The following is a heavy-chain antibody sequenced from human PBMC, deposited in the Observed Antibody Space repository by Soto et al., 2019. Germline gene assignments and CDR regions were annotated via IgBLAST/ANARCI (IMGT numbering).Heavy chain of an antibody. V-gene: IGHV3-23*01. D-gene: IGHD6-13*01. CDR3: AKDLRGPEAGTWYFDL. Sequence: EVQLLESGGGLVQPGGSLRLACAASGLTFSRYTMGWVRQAPGKGLEWVSAIIASGTITYYADSVKGRCTISRDNSKDTLYLQMNSLKAEDTAVYYCAKDLRGPEAGTWYFDLWGRGTLVTVSS. CDR2: IIASGTIT. CDR1: GLTFSRYT. J-gene: IGHJ2*01.